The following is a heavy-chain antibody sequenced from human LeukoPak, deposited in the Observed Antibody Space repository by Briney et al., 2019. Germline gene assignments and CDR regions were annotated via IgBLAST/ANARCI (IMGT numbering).Heavy chain of an antibody. J-gene: IGHJ4*02. D-gene: IGHD3-22*01. V-gene: IGHV3-7*01. Sequence: GGSLRLSCAASGFTFSTHYMSWVRQAPGKGLEWVANINQDGSEKYYVDSVKGRFTISRDSAKNSLYLQMNSLRAEDTAVYYCAREINYYDSSGYYGDWGQGTLVTVSS. CDR3: AREINYYDSSGYYGD. CDR1: GFTFSTHY. CDR2: INQDGSEK.